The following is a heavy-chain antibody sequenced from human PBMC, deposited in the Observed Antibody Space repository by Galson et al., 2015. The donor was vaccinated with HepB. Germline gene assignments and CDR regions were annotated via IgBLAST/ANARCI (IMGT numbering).Heavy chain of an antibody. CDR3: ARDKYSSSSRTSY. CDR1: GFTFSSYW. Sequence: SLRLSCAASGFTFSSYWISWVRQAPGKGLEWVANIKQDGSEKYYVDSVKGRFTISRDNAKNSLYLQMNSLRAEDTAVYYCARDKYSSSSRTSYWGQGTLVTVSS. V-gene: IGHV3-7*03. D-gene: IGHD6-6*01. J-gene: IGHJ4*02. CDR2: IKQDGSEK.